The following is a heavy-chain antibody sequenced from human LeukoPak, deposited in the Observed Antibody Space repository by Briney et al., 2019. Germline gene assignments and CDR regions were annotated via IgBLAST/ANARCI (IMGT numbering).Heavy chain of an antibody. J-gene: IGHJ4*02. CDR1: GYTFTSYG. CDR2: ISAYNGNT. D-gene: IGHD3-9*01. V-gene: IGHV1-18*01. Sequence: GASVKVSCKASGYTFTSYGISWVRQAPGQGLEWMGWISAYNGNTNYAQKLQGRVTMTTDTSTSTAYMELRSLRSDDTAVYYCARDIWGGAGPIKRTTYYDILTGWEPFDYWGQGTLVTVSS. CDR3: ARDIWGGAGPIKRTTYYDILTGWEPFDY.